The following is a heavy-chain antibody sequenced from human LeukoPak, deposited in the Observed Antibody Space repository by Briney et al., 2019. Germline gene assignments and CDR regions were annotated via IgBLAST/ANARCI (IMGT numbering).Heavy chain of an antibody. CDR3: ARGTYSGSPDS. D-gene: IGHD1-26*01. J-gene: IGHJ4*02. CDR1: GGSISNYY. Sequence: SETLSLTCTVSGGSISNYYWSWIRQPPGKGLEWIGSMSHSGSTYYNPPLKSRVTISVDTSKNQFSLKLISVTAPDTAVYYCARGTYSGSPDSWGQGTLVTVSS. CDR2: MSHSGST. V-gene: IGHV4-59*01.